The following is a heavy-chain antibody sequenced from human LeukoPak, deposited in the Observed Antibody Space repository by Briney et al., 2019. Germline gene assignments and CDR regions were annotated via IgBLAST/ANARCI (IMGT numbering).Heavy chain of an antibody. CDR2: ISWNSGSI. CDR1: GFTFSSYA. J-gene: IGHJ4*02. CDR3: AKDVGRDGYNFEVDY. Sequence: GGSLRLSCAASGFTFSSYAMHWVRQAPGKGLEWVSGISWNSGSIGYADSVKGRFTISRDNAKNSLYLQMNSLRAEDTALYYCAKDVGRDGYNFEVDYWGQGTLVTVSS. D-gene: IGHD5-24*01. V-gene: IGHV3-9*01.